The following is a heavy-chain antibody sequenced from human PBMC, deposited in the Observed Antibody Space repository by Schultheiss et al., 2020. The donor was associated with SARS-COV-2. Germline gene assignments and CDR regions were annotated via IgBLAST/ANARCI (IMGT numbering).Heavy chain of an antibody. CDR2: IYYSGST. CDR3: ARFGPFDY. D-gene: IGHD3-10*01. V-gene: IGHV4-59*12. Sequence: SQTLSLTCTVSGGSISSYYWSWIRQPPGKGLEWIGYIYYSGSTYYNPSLKSRVTISVDTSKNQFSLKLSSVTAADTAVYYCARFGPFDYWGQGTLVTVSS. CDR1: GGSISSYY. J-gene: IGHJ4*02.